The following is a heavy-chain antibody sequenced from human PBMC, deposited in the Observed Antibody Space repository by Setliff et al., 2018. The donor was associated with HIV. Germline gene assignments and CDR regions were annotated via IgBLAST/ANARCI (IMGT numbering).Heavy chain of an antibody. J-gene: IGHJ6*03. V-gene: IGHV4-39*07. D-gene: IGHD3-10*01. Sequence: SETLSLTCTVSGGSISSSSYYWGWIRQPPGKGLEWIGSIYYSGSTYYNPSLKSRVTISVDTSKNQFSLKLTSVTAADTAVYYCARGTDGDYYYYMDVWGKGTTVTVSS. CDR3: ARGTDGDYYYYMDV. CDR2: IYYSGST. CDR1: GGSISSSSYY.